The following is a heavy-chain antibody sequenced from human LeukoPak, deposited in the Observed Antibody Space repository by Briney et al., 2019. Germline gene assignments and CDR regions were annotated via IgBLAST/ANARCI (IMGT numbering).Heavy chain of an antibody. CDR1: GYTFTSYG. Sequence: GASVKVSCKASGYTFTSYGISWVRQAPGQGFEWMGWISAYNGNRNYAQKLQGRVTMTTYTSTSTAYMELRSLRSDDTAVYYCARDPFPTVGATPPDAFDIWGQGTMVTVSS. D-gene: IGHD1-26*01. J-gene: IGHJ3*02. CDR3: ARDPFPTVGATPPDAFDI. V-gene: IGHV1-18*01. CDR2: ISAYNGNR.